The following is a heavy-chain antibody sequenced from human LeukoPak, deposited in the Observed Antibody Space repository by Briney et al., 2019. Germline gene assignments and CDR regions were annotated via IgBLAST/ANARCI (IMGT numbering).Heavy chain of an antibody. V-gene: IGHV4-30-2*01. CDR3: ARVATRDGYNFDY. CDR2: IYHSGST. D-gene: IGHD5-12*01. CDR1: GGSISSGGYS. J-gene: IGHJ4*02. Sequence: SQTLSLTCAVSGGSISSGGYSWSWIRQPPGKGLEWIGYIYHSGSTYYNPSLKSRVTISVDRSKNQFSLKLSSVTAADTAVYYCARVATRDGYNFDYWGQGTLVTVSS.